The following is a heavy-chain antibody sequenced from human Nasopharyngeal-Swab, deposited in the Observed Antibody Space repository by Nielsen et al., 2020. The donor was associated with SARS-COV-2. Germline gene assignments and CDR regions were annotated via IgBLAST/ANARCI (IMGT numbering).Heavy chain of an antibody. J-gene: IGHJ3*02. D-gene: IGHD4-17*01. CDR3: AKESVYGDYVHGAFDI. V-gene: IGHV3-30-3*01. Sequence: GGSLRLSCAASGFTFSSYAMHWVRQAPGKGLEWVAVISYDGSNKYYADSVKGRFTISRDNSKNTLYLQMNSLRAEDTALYYCAKESVYGDYVHGAFDIWGQGTMVTVPS. CDR1: GFTFSSYA. CDR2: ISYDGSNK.